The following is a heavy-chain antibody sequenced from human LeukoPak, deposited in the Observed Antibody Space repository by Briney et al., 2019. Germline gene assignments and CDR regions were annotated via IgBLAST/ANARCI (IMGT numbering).Heavy chain of an antibody. CDR1: GFTFRSYA. CDR2: IKQDGSEQ. Sequence: QTGGSLRLSCAASGFTFRSYAMSWVRQAPGKGLEWVANIKQDGSEQNYVDSVKGRFTISRDNAKNSLFLQMDSLRAEDTAVYYCVRGGGWYADYWGQGTLVTVSS. J-gene: IGHJ4*02. V-gene: IGHV3-7*04. D-gene: IGHD6-19*01. CDR3: VRGGGWYADY.